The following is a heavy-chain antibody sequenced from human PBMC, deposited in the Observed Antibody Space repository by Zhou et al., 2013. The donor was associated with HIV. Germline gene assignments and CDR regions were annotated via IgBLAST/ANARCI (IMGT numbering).Heavy chain of an antibody. J-gene: IGHJ3*02. CDR3: ARVKVGGVVVFDM. Sequence: QAQLVQSGAEMKKPGASVRVSCKASGYKFTDYAVHWVRQAPGQRLEWLGWINVGSGNTQYSENFKDRVTLARDTSATTVYMDLGSLQSDDTAVYFCARVKVGGVVVFDMWGQGTTVTVSS. V-gene: IGHV1-3*01. CDR1: GYKFTDYA. D-gene: IGHD3-16*02. CDR2: INVGSGNT.